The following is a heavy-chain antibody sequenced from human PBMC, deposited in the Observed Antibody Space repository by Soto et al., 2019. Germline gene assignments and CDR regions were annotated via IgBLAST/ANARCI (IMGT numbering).Heavy chain of an antibody. CDR2: IYYSGTT. V-gene: IGHV4-59*01. J-gene: IGHJ4*02. D-gene: IGHD3-10*01. CDR1: GGSISGYY. Sequence: PSETLSLTCTVSGGSISGYYWSWIRQPPGKGLEWIGYIYYSGTTSYNPSLNSRVTMSVDTSKNQFSLKVNSVTAADTAVYYCARESYYGSGATVVAYWGQGPLVHRLL. CDR3: ARESYYGSGATVVAY.